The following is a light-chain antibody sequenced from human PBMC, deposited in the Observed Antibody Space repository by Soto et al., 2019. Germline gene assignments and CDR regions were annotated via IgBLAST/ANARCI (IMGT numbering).Light chain of an antibody. CDR1: NSNIGSNT. CDR2: YDN. V-gene: IGLV1-44*01. J-gene: IGLJ2*01. CDR3: CSYAGSYTLV. Sequence: QAVVTQPPSASGTPGQRVTISCSGSNSNIGSNTVNWYQQLPGTAPKLLIYYDNLRPSGVPDRISGSKSGTSASLAISGLQSDDEADYYCCSYAGSYTLVFGGGTKLTVL.